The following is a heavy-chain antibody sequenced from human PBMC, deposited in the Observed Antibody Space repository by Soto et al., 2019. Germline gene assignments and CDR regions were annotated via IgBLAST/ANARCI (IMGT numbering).Heavy chain of an antibody. D-gene: IGHD2-15*01. CDR3: ARGGVVVAAKRRFDY. CDR2: INHSGST. V-gene: IGHV4-34*01. J-gene: IGHJ4*02. Sequence: SETLSLTCAVYGGSFSGYYWSWIRQPPGKGLEWIGEINHSGSTNYNPSLKSRVTISVDTSKNQFSLKLSSVTAADTAVYCCARGGVVVAAKRRFDYWGQGTLVTVSS. CDR1: GGSFSGYY.